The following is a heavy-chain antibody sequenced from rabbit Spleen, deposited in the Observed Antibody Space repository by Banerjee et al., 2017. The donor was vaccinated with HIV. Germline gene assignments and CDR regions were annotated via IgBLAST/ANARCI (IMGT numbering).Heavy chain of an antibody. J-gene: IGHJ4*01. CDR2: IYTGSSANT. CDR1: GFTISSSYY. V-gene: IGHV1S43*01. D-gene: IGHD6-1*01. Sequence: QSLEESGGGLVQPEGSLALTCKASGFTISSSYYMCWVRQAPGKGLELIACIYTGSSANTYYASWAKGRFIISRSTSLNTVDLKMTSLTAADTATYFCARAMWGGYGTYVYGTVLNLWGPGTLVTVS. CDR3: ARAMWGGYGTYVYGTVLNL.